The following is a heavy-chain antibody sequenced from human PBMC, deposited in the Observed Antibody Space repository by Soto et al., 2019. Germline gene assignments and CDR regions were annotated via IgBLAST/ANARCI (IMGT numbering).Heavy chain of an antibody. CDR3: ARVRSLAHHDAFDI. J-gene: IGHJ3*02. CDR1: GGSFSGYY. V-gene: IGHV4-34*01. Sequence: QVQLQQWGAGLLKPSETLSLTCAVYGGSFSGYYWSWIRQPPGKGLEWIGEINHSGSTNYNPSLKIRVTISVDTSKNQFSLKLSSVTAADTAVYYCARVRSLAHHDAFDIWGQGTMVTVSS. CDR2: INHSGST.